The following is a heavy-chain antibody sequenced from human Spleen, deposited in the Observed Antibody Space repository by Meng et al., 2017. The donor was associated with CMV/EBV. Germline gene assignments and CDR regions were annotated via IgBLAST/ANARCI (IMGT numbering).Heavy chain of an antibody. CDR3: ARSVLIRGIINFFDP. J-gene: IGHJ5*02. V-gene: IGHV1-69*05. Sequence: SGGTSLTSYSISWVRQAPGQGLEWMGGIIPVIGTANYAQRFQGRVTITTDESPGTVNMELSSLRYDDTAVYYCARSVLIRGIINFFDPWGQGTLVTVSS. CDR1: GGTSLTSYS. D-gene: IGHD3-10*01. CDR2: IIPVIGTA.